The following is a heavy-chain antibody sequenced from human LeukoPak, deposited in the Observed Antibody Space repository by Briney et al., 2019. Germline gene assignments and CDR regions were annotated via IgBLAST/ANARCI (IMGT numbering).Heavy chain of an antibody. CDR3: VRDTENIGYDAFEC. D-gene: IGHD2/OR15-2a*01. V-gene: IGHV3-74*01. Sequence: GGSLRLSCAASGFTFRSYWMHWVRQAPGKGLEWVSRLDRDGTTTSYADSVYGRFTISRDNAKSTLYLQMRSLRAEDTAVYYCVRDTENIGYDAFECWGHGTLVTVSS. CDR2: LDRDGTTT. CDR1: GFTFRSYW. J-gene: IGHJ5*01.